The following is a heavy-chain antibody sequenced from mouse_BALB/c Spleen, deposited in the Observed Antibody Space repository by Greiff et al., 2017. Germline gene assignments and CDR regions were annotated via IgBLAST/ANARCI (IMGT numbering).Heavy chain of an antibody. CDR2: ISSGSSTI. CDR1: GFTFSSFG. J-gene: IGHJ3*01. V-gene: IGHV5-17*02. D-gene: IGHD2-4*01. Sequence: EVKLVESGGGLVQPGGSRKLSCAASGFTFSSFGMHWVRQAPEKGLEWFAYISSGSSTIYYADTVKGRFTISRDNPKNTLFLQMTSLRSEDTAMYYCARGIYYDYGSSWFAYWGQGTLVTVSA. CDR3: ARGIYYDYGSSWFAY.